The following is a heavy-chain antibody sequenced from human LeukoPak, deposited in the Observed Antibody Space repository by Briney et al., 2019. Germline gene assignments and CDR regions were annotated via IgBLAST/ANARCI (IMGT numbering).Heavy chain of an antibody. D-gene: IGHD5-18*01. CDR1: GGSISSYY. V-gene: IGHV4-59*12. Sequence: SETLSLTCTVSGGSISSYYWSWIRQPPGKGLEWIGYIYYSGSTNYNPSLKSRVTISVDKSKNHFSLKVNSVTAADTAVYYCARRGYSYLYSYYFDYWGQGTLVTVSS. J-gene: IGHJ4*02. CDR2: IYYSGST. CDR3: ARRGYSYLYSYYFDY.